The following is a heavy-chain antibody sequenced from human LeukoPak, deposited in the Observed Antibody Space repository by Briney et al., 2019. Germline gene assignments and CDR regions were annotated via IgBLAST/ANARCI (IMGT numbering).Heavy chain of an antibody. CDR2: IIPIFGTA. D-gene: IGHD3-9*01. V-gene: IGHV1-69*06. CDR3: ARGGGSILTGYYTFGY. Sequence: SVKVSCKASGGTFSSYAISWVRQAPGQGLEWMGGIIPIFGTANYAQKFQGRVTITAEKSTRTAYMELSSLRSEDTAVYYCARGGGSILTGYYTFGYWGQGTLVTVSS. J-gene: IGHJ4*02. CDR1: GGTFSSYA.